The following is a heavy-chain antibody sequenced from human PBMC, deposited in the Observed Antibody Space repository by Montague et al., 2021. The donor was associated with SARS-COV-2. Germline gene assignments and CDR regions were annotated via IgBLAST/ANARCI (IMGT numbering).Heavy chain of an antibody. CDR2: IFQSGTT. J-gene: IGHJ6*02. D-gene: IGHD3-3*01. Sequence: SETLSLTCTVSGYSISDGYYWVWIRQPPGQVLEWLGNIFQSGTTYYNPSLERRSTMSVDTSKNQFSLKLSSVTAADTAVYYCAREHWENYYVFWSGTNLASGYPYYGMDVWGQGTTVTVSS. V-gene: IGHV4-38-2*02. CDR3: AREHWENYYVFWSGTNLASGYPYYGMDV. CDR1: GYSISDGYY.